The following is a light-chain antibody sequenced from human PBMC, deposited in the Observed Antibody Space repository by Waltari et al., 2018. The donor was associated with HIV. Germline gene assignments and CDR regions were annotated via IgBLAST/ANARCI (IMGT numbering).Light chain of an antibody. CDR3: AAWDDSLNGHVL. V-gene: IGLV1-44*01. CDR1: SSNIGSNP. J-gene: IGLJ2*01. CDR2: NNN. Sequence: QSVLTQPPSASGTPGQRVTFSCSGSSSNIGSNPVDWYQNLPGTAPRLLIYNNNRRPSGGPDRFSGSRAGTSASLAISGLQSEDEADYYCAAWDDSLNGHVLFGGGTKLTVL.